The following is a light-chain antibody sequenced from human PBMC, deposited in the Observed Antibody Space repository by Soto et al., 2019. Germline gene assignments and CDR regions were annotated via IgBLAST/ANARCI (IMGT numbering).Light chain of an antibody. J-gene: IGKJ2*01. CDR1: QSVSGSY. CDR3: QQYGNSPYT. V-gene: IGKV3-20*01. Sequence: TVLTQYPGTLSLSPGERATLSCRASQSVSGSYLAWYQHKPGQTPRLLIYSASSRATGIPDRFSGSGSGTDFTLTISRLEPEDIAVYYCQQYGNSPYTFGQGTKLEIK. CDR2: SAS.